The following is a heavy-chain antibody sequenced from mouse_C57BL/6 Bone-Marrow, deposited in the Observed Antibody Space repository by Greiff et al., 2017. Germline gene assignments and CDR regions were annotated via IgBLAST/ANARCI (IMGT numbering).Heavy chain of an antibody. D-gene: IGHD2-4*01. V-gene: IGHV1-69*01. Sequence: QVQLQQPGAELVMPGASVKLSCKASGYTFTSYWMHWVKQRPGQGLEWIGEIDPSDSYTNYNQKFKGKSTLTVDKSSSTAYMQLSRLTSEDSAVYYCARLGYDSSWFAYWGQGTLVTVSA. CDR1: GYTFTSYW. CDR3: ARLGYDSSWFAY. J-gene: IGHJ3*01. CDR2: IDPSDSYT.